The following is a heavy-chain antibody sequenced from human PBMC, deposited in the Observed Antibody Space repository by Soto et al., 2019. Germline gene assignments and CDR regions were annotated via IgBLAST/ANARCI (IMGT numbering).Heavy chain of an antibody. CDR1: GGSVSSSSYY. CDR2: IYYSGST. V-gene: IGHV4-39*07. Sequence: SETLSPTCTVSGGSVSSSSYYWGWIRQPPGKGLEWIGSIYYSGSTYYNPSLKSRVTISVDTSKNQFSLKLSSVTAADTAVYYCARDRPYFFGGSWYSGVFTIWRQGAIVIVSS. J-gene: IGHJ3*02. CDR3: ARDRPYFFGGSWYSGVFTI. D-gene: IGHD2-15*01.